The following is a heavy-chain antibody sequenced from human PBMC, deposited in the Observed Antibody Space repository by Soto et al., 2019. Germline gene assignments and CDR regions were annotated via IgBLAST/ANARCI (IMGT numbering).Heavy chain of an antibody. CDR1: GFTFITYG. Sequence: GSLRLSCAASGFTFITYGMYWVRQAPGKGLEWVALISFDGNNKRYADSVKGRFTISRDTSKNTLDLQMNSLRPEDTAVYYCAKENWPRDYNYYGMDVWGQGTTVTVSS. J-gene: IGHJ6*02. CDR2: ISFDGNNK. V-gene: IGHV3-30*18. CDR3: AKENWPRDYNYYGMDV.